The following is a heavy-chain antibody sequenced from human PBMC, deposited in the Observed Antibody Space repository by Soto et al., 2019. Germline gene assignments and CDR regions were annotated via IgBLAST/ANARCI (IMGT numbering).Heavy chain of an antibody. Sequence: QLQLQESGPGLVKPSETLSLTCTVSGGSISSSSYYWGWIRQPPGKGLEWIGNIYYSGSTYYNPSLKSRVTISVDTSKNQFSLKLSSVTAADTAVYYCARRAGYSRINWFDPWGQGTLVTVSS. CDR3: ARRAGYSRINWFDP. D-gene: IGHD6-13*01. CDR1: GGSISSSSYY. J-gene: IGHJ5*02. V-gene: IGHV4-39*01. CDR2: IYYSGST.